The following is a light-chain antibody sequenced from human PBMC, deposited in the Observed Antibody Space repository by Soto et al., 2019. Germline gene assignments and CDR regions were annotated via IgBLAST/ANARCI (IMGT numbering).Light chain of an antibody. CDR3: QQLNSYPWT. J-gene: IGKJ1*01. CDR1: QDISNY. CDR2: DAS. V-gene: IGKV1-17*01. Sequence: IQMTQSPSSLSASVGDRVTITCQASQDISNYLNWYQQKPGKAPKLLIYDASSLERGVPSRFSGSGSGTEFTLTISSLQPEDFATYYCQQLNSYPWTFGQGTKVDIK.